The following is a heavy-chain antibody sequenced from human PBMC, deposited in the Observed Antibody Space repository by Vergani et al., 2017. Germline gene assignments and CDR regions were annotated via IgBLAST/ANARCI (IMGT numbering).Heavy chain of an antibody. CDR1: GGTFSSYA. J-gene: IGHJ4*02. V-gene: IGHV1-69*01. Sequence: QVQLVQSGAEVKKPGSSVKVSCKASGGTFSSYAISWVRQAPGQGLEWMGGIIPSFGTANYAEKLQGRGTITADESTSTAYMELSSLRCEDTAVYYCAGESGVESTSGGFDYWGQGTLVTVSS. CDR3: AGESGVESTSGGFDY. CDR2: IIPSFGTA. D-gene: IGHD5/OR15-5a*01.